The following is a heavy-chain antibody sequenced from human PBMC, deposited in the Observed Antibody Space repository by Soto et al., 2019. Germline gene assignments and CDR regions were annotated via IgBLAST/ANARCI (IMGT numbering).Heavy chain of an antibody. CDR3: ARDAPEKLTGVTPRDYYYYYMDV. CDR2: IIPILGIA. V-gene: IGHV1-69*04. CDR1: GGTFSSYT. J-gene: IGHJ6*03. Sequence: ASVKVSCKASGGTFSSYTISWVRQAPGQGLEWMGRIIPILGIANYAQKFQGRVTITADKSTSTAYMELSSLRSEDTAVYYCARDAPEKLTGVTPRDYYYYYMDVWGKGTTVTVSS. D-gene: IGHD7-27*01.